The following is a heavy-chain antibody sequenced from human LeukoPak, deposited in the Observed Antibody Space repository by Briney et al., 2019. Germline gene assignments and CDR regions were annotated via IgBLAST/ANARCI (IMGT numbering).Heavy chain of an antibody. CDR2: IYYSGST. CDR3: ARDEYSYGYVY. CDR1: GGSISSYY. D-gene: IGHD5-18*01. V-gene: IGHV4-59*01. J-gene: IGHJ4*02. Sequence: PSETLSLTCTVSGGSISSYYWSWIRQPPGKGLEWIGYIYYSGSTNYNPSLKSRVTISVDTSKNQFSLKLSSVTAADTAVYYCARDEYSYGYVYWGQGTLVTVPS.